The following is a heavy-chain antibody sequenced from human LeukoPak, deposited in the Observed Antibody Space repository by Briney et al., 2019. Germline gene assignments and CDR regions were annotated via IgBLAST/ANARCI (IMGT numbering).Heavy chain of an antibody. J-gene: IGHJ4*02. CDR3: AKGDCASGSCYFDD. CDR2: LSDTGDSR. D-gene: IGHD2-8*01. V-gene: IGHV3-23*01. Sequence: PGGSLRLFCAASGFALSKHPMYWVRQAPGKGLEWVSSLSDTGDSRHYADSVKGRFTISRDSARSALYLQMNSLRAEDTAVYYCAKGDCASGSCYFDDWGQGSQVTVSS. CDR1: GFALSKHP.